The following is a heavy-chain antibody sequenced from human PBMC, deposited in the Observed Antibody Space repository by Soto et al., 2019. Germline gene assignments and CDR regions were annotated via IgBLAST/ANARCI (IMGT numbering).Heavy chain of an antibody. CDR2: IDPSDSYT. Sequence: GESLKISCKGSGYSFTSYWISWVRQMPGKGLEWMGRIDPSDSYTNYSPSFQGHVTIPADKSISTAYLQWSSLKASDTAMYYCARHDGDGYNSNWFDPWGQGTLVTV. CDR3: ARHDGDGYNSNWFDP. V-gene: IGHV5-10-1*01. D-gene: IGHD1-1*01. CDR1: GYSFTSYW. J-gene: IGHJ5*02.